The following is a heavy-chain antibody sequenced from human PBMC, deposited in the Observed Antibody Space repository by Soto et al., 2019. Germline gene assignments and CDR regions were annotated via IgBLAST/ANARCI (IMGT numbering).Heavy chain of an antibody. CDR3: VREPRFGELQARRGYYYYYGMDV. CDR1: GGTFSSYA. CDR2: TIPIFGTA. V-gene: IGHV1-69*13. D-gene: IGHD3-10*01. J-gene: IGHJ6*02. Sequence: SVKVSCKASGGTFSSYAISWVRQAPGQGLEWMGGTIPIFGTANYAQKFQGRVTITADESTSTAYMELSSLRSEDTAVYYWVREPRFGELQARRGYYYYYGMDVWG.